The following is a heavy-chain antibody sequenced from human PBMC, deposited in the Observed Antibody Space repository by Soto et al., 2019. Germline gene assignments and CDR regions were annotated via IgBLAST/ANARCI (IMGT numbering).Heavy chain of an antibody. V-gene: IGHV1-18*01. D-gene: IGHD6-19*01. Sequence: QVQLVQSGAEVKKPGASVKVSCKASGYTFTNSGINWVRQAPGQGLEWMGWISGYNGNTNYAQKLQDRVTMTTDTSTTPADMELRSLRSDDTAVYYCARGDSGWCSDYWGQGTLVTVSS. CDR1: GYTFTNSG. J-gene: IGHJ4*02. CDR2: ISGYNGNT. CDR3: ARGDSGWCSDY.